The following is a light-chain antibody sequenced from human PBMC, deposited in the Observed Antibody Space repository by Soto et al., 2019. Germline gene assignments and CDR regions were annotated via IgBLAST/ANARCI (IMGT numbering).Light chain of an antibody. CDR3: MQAIEIPWT. CDR1: QSLLHSDGKTY. V-gene: IGKV2D-29*01. Sequence: ILMTQAPLSLSIIPGQTASISCKSSQSLLHSDGKTYFYWYVQKAGQAPQPLIYEVSNRFSGVPERFSGSGSRTDFTLKISRVEADDVGIYYCMQAIEIPWTFGQGNKV. J-gene: IGKJ1*01. CDR2: EVS.